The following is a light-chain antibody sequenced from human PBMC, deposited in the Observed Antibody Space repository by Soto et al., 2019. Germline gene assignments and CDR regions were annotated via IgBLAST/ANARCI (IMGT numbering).Light chain of an antibody. Sequence: IVMTQSPATLSVSPGDEVTLSCRASENVGTNLAWYQQKPGQAPRLLIYGSSTRATGIPATFRGRESGTEFTLPISSLQSEESAIYYCQQYNNWGLSFGGGTKVEIK. J-gene: IGKJ4*01. CDR2: GSS. V-gene: IGKV3D-15*01. CDR3: QQYNNWGLS. CDR1: ENVGTN.